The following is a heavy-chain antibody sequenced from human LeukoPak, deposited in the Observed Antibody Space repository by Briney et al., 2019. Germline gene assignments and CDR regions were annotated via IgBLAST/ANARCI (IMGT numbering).Heavy chain of an antibody. CDR1: GFTFSDSY. Sequence: GGSLRLSCAAAGFTFSDSYMSWIRQAPGKGLKWVSYISSSGSTTYYADSVKGRFTISRDNAKNSLFLQMNSLRAEDTAVYYCARRKRSFDYWGQGTLVTVSS. D-gene: IGHD6-6*01. V-gene: IGHV3-11*01. CDR2: ISSSGSTT. CDR3: ARRKRSFDY. J-gene: IGHJ4*02.